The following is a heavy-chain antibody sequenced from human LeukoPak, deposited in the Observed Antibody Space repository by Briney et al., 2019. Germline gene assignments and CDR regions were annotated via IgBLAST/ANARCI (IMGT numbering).Heavy chain of an antibody. J-gene: IGHJ3*02. CDR1: GYTFTSYD. V-gene: IGHV1-8*01. CDR3: ARDKGYCSGGSCFGDAFDI. D-gene: IGHD2-15*01. CDR2: MNPNSGNT. Sequence: ASVKVSCKASGYTFTSYDINWVRQATGQGLEWMGWMNPNSGNTGYVQKFQGRVTMTRNTSISTAYMELSSLRSEDTAVYYCARDKGYCSGGSCFGDAFDIWGQGTMVTVSS.